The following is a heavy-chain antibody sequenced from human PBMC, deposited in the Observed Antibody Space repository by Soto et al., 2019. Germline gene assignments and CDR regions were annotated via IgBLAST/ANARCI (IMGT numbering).Heavy chain of an antibody. CDR1: GYTFTSYG. Sequence: QVHLVQSGAEVKKPGASVKVSCKASGYTFTSYGITWVRQAPGHGLAWMGWISAHNGNTDHAQKAQGRVIVTRDTSTSTAYMELRSLISDDTAVYYCARGRYGDYWGQGALVTVSS. D-gene: IGHD1-1*01. V-gene: IGHV1-18*01. CDR2: ISAHNGNT. CDR3: ARGRYGDY. J-gene: IGHJ4*02.